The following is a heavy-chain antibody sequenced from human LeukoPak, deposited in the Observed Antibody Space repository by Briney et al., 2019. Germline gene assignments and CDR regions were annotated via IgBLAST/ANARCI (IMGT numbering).Heavy chain of an antibody. V-gene: IGHV4-30-2*01. CDR3: ARAVYSSSSFDY. CDR1: GGSISSGGYY. CDR2: IYHSGST. Sequence: SETLSLTCTVSGGSISSGGYYWSWIRQPPGKGLEWIGYIYHSGSTYYNPSLKSRVTISVDRSKNQSSLKLSSVTAADTAVYYCARAVYSSSSFDYWGQGTLVTVSS. D-gene: IGHD6-6*01. J-gene: IGHJ4*02.